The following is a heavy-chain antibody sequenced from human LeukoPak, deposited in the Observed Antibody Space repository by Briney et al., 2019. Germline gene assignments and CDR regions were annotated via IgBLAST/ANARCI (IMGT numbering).Heavy chain of an antibody. V-gene: IGHV4-34*01. Sequence: PSETLSLTCAVYGGSFSGYYWSWIRQPPGKGLEWIGEINHSGSTNYNPSLKSRVTISVDTSKNQSSLKLSSVTAADTAVYYCAGPGAARLDYWGQGTLVTVSS. CDR2: INHSGST. CDR3: AGPGAARLDY. J-gene: IGHJ4*02. D-gene: IGHD6-6*01. CDR1: GGSFSGYY.